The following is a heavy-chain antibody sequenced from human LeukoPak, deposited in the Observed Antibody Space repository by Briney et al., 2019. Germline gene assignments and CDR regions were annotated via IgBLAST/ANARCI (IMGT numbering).Heavy chain of an antibody. CDR2: IYTSGST. Sequence: PSETLSLTCTVSGGSISSYYWSWIRQPAGKGLEWIGRIYTSGSTNYNPSLKSRVTMSVDTSKNQFSLKLSSVTAADTAVYYCARVETTAAEDRKSYYYGSGSYYHFDYWGQGTLVTVSS. J-gene: IGHJ4*02. D-gene: IGHD3-10*01. CDR1: GGSISSYY. CDR3: ARVETTAAEDRKSYYYGSGSYYHFDY. V-gene: IGHV4-4*07.